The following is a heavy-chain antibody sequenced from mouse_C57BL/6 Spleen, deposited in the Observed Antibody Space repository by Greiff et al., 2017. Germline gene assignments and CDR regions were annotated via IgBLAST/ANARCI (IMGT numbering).Heavy chain of an antibody. CDR1: GYTFTSYW. CDR2: INPSNGGT. Sequence: VQLQQPGTELVKPGASVKLSCKASGYTFTSYWMHWVKQRPGQGLEWIGNINPSNGGTNYNEKFKSKATLTVDKSSSTAYRQLSSLTSEDSAVYYCARGGSNYLYWYFDVWGTGTTVTVSS. CDR3: ARGGSNYLYWYFDV. D-gene: IGHD2-5*01. J-gene: IGHJ1*03. V-gene: IGHV1-53*01.